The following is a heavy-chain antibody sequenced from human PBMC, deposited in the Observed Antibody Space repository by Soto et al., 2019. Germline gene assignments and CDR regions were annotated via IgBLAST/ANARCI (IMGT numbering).Heavy chain of an antibody. V-gene: IGHV5-51*01. CDR1: GDNFGRNW. CDR3: ARPFGDTAMVIDY. J-gene: IGHJ4*02. CDR2: IYPGDSDT. D-gene: IGHD5-18*01. Sequence: XESLKLSWKFSGDNFGRNWIGLVLQMPGKGLEWMGIIYPGDSDTRYSPSFQGQVTISADKSINTAYLHWSSLKASDTAIYYCARPFGDTAMVIDYWAQGTQVTVSS.